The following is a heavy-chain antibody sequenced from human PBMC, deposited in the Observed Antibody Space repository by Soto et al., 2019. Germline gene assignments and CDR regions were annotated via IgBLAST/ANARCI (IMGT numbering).Heavy chain of an antibody. Sequence: AQLVESGGGVVQPGRSLRLSCAASGFTFSSYGMHWVRQAPGKGLEWVALIWDDGNNKHYADSVRGRFTISRDNSKNTLYLQMNSLRAEDTAVYYCAREFPCSGGRCYPWCDIWGQGALVTVSS. J-gene: IGHJ4*02. CDR1: GFTFSSYG. CDR3: AREFPCSGGRCYPWCDI. D-gene: IGHD2-15*01. CDR2: IWDDGNNK. V-gene: IGHV3-33*01.